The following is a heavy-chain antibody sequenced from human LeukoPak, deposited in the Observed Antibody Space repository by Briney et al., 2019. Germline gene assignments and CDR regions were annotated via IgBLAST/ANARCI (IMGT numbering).Heavy chain of an antibody. CDR3: ALSRYCGSVNFYVDY. Sequence: SGPTLVKPTQTLTLTCTFSGFSLTTSGVGVGWIRQPPGKALEWLALIYWDDDKRYSPSLENRLTIAKDTSKNQVVLTLTNMDPVDTATYFCALSRYCGSVNFYVDYWGQGTLVTVSS. J-gene: IGHJ4*02. CDR1: GFSLTTSGVG. V-gene: IGHV2-5*02. CDR2: IYWDDDK. D-gene: IGHD3-10*01.